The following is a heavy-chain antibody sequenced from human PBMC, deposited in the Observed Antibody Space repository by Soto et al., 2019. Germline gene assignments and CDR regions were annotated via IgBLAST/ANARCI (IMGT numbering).Heavy chain of an antibody. CDR2: IYYSGST. J-gene: IGHJ4*02. V-gene: IGHV4-39*01. Sequence: QLQLQESGPGLVKPSETLSLTCTVSGDAGGFISSSSYHLGWIRQPPWKGLEWIGNIYYSGSTYYDPSLKSRVTISGYTSKNQFSLRLTSVTAADTAVYYCARHGLHGPLDYGGQGTLVTVAS. CDR3: ARHGLHGPLDY. CDR1: GDAGGFISSSSYH. D-gene: IGHD4-4*01.